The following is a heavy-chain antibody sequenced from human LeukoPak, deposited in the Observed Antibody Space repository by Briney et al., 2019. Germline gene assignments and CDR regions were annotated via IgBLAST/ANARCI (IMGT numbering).Heavy chain of an antibody. CDR1: GGSFSGYY. Sequence: SETLSLTCAVYGGSFSGYYWSWIRQPPGKGLEWIGEINHSGSTNYNPSLKSRVTISVDTSKIQFSLKLSSVTAADTAVYYCARGRGRQQLNWGQGTLVTVSS. J-gene: IGHJ4*02. CDR2: INHSGST. V-gene: IGHV4-34*01. CDR3: ARGRGRQQLN. D-gene: IGHD6-13*01.